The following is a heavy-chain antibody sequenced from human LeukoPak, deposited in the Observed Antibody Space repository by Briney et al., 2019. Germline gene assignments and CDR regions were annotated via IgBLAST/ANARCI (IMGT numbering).Heavy chain of an antibody. V-gene: IGHV3-15*01. CDR2: IKSKTDGGTT. D-gene: IGHD3-10*01. Sequence: GGSLRLSCADSRFTFSNAWMSWVRQAPGKGLEWVGRIKSKTDGGTTDYAAPVKGRFTISRDDSKNTLYLQMNSLKTEDTAVYYCTTWGPLWLGELPDYFDYWGQGTLVTVSS. CDR1: RFTFSNAW. J-gene: IGHJ4*02. CDR3: TTWGPLWLGELPDYFDY.